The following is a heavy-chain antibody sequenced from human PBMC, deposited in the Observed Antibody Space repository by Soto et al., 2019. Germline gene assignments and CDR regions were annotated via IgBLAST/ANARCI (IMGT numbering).Heavy chain of an antibody. D-gene: IGHD2-15*01. CDR2: IYHSGST. J-gene: IGHJ4*02. CDR3: ARQVVVVAATRQYYFDY. Sequence: QVQLQESGPGLVKPSGTLSLTCAVSSGSISSSNWWSWVRQPPGKGLEGIGEIYHSGSTNYNPSLKSRVTISVDKSKNQFSLKLSSVTAADTAVYYCARQVVVVAATRQYYFDYWGQGTLVTVSS. CDR1: SGSISSSNW. V-gene: IGHV4-4*02.